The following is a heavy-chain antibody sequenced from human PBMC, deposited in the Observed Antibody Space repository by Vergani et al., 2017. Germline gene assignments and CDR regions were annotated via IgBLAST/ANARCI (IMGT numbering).Heavy chain of an antibody. V-gene: IGHV3-23*01. CDR3: ARDAIVGATRTRYYYYYMDV. CDR1: GFTFSSYA. Sequence: EVQLLESGGGLVQPGGSLRLSCAASGFTFSSYAMSWVRQAPGKGLEWVSAISGSGGSTYYADSVKGRFTISRDNSKNTLYLQMNSLRAEDTAVYYCARDAIVGATRTRYYYYYMDVWGKGTTVTVSS. J-gene: IGHJ6*03. D-gene: IGHD1-26*01. CDR2: ISGSGGST.